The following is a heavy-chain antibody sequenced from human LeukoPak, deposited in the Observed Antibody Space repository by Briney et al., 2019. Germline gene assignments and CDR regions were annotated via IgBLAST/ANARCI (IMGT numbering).Heavy chain of an antibody. Sequence: PSGTLSLTCTVSGGSISSGSYYWSWIRQPAGKGLEWIGRIYTSGSTNYNPSLKSRVTISVDTSKNQFSLKLSSVTAADTAVYYCARAQIAARRYVDYWGQGTLVTVSS. J-gene: IGHJ4*02. D-gene: IGHD6-6*01. CDR2: IYTSGST. CDR1: GGSISSGSYY. V-gene: IGHV4-61*02. CDR3: ARAQIAARRYVDY.